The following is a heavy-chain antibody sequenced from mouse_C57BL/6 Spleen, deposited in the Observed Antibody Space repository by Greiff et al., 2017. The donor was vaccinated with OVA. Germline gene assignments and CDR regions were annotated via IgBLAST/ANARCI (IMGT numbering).Heavy chain of an antibody. Sequence: VQLQQPGAELVKPGASVKVSCKASGYTFTSYWMHWVKQRPGQGLEWIGRIHPSDSDTNYNQKFKGKATLTVDKSSSTAYMQLSSLTSEDSAVYYGAMTFTTVVAPYYYAMDYWGQGTSVTVSS. CDR2: IHPSDSDT. CDR1: GYTFTSYW. D-gene: IGHD1-1*01. J-gene: IGHJ4*01. V-gene: IGHV1-74*01. CDR3: AMTFTTVVAPYYYAMDY.